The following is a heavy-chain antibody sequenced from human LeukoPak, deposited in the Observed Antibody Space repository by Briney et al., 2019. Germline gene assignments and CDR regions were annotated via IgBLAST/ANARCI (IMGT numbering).Heavy chain of an antibody. J-gene: IGHJ4*02. CDR3: ARDGNQQLGFDY. D-gene: IGHD6-13*01. V-gene: IGHV1-18*01. CDR1: GYTFTSYG. Sequence: ASVKVSCKASGYTFTSYGISWVRQAPGQGLEWMGWISAYNGKTNHAQNFQGRVTMTTDTSTSTAYMELRSLRSDDTAVYYCARDGNQQLGFDYWGQGTLVTVSS. CDR2: ISAYNGKT.